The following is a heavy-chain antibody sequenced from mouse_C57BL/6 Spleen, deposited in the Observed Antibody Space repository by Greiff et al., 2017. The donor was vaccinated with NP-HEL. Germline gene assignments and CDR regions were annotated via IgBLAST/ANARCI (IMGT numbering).Heavy chain of an antibody. CDR2: IYPGDGDT. Sequence: VKLVESGAELVKPGASVKISCKASGYAFSSYWMNWVKQRPGKGLEWIGQIYPGDGDTNYNGKFKGKATLTADKSSSTAYMQLSSLTSEDSAVYFCARRGNYVYFDYWGQGTTLTVSS. CDR1: GYAFSSYW. CDR3: ARRGNYVYFDY. D-gene: IGHD2-1*01. V-gene: IGHV1-80*01. J-gene: IGHJ2*01.